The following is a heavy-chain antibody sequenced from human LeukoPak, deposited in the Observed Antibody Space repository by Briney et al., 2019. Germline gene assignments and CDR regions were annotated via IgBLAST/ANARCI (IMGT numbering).Heavy chain of an antibody. CDR2: TSHDESYK. Sequence: GGSLRLSCSASGFTFNTYPMHWVRQSPGKGLEWVAVTSHDESYKFYAESVKGRFTISRDNSNNTLYLQTNTLRPEDTSVYYCARDRLFYFHSPDYRAGYFYAMDVWGQGTTVTVSS. CDR1: GFTFNTYP. V-gene: IGHV3-30-3*01. J-gene: IGHJ6*02. D-gene: IGHD3-22*01. CDR3: ARDRLFYFHSPDYRAGYFYAMDV.